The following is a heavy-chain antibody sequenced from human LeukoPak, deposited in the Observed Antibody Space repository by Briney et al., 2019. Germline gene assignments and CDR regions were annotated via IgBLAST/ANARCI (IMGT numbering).Heavy chain of an antibody. CDR3: AKTSLDSTNWYNFDY. CDR1: GFTFSDYA. V-gene: IGHV3-23*01. Sequence: QPGGSLRLSCAASGFTFSDYAMSWVRQGPGKGLEWVSGICGSRGTQYADSVKGRFTISRDNSKNTLYLQMNSLRAENTAVYYCAKTSLDSTNWYNFDYWGQGTLVTVSS. D-gene: IGHD6-13*01. CDR2: ICGSRGT. J-gene: IGHJ4*02.